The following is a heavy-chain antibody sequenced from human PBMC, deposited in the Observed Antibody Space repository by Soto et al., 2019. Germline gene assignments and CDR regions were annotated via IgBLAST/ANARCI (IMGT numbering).Heavy chain of an antibody. CDR3: SLSGGYRWYFQH. CDR1: GYTFTSYY. V-gene: IGHV1-46*03. Sequence: ASVKVSCKASGYTFTSYYMHWVRQAPGQGLEWMGIINPSGGSTSYAQKFQGRVTMTRDTSTSTVYMELSSLRSEDTAVYYCSLSGGYRWYFQHWGQGTLVTVSS. CDR2: INPSGGST. J-gene: IGHJ1*01. D-gene: IGHD2-8*02.